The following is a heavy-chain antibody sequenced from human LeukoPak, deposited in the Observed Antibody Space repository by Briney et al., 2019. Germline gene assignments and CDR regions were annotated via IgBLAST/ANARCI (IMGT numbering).Heavy chain of an antibody. J-gene: IGHJ5*02. D-gene: IGHD3-3*01. V-gene: IGHV1-2*02. CDR1: GYIFSGYY. CDR2: INPKSGGT. CDR3: ARSTTIFGVLIPSGWFDP. Sequence: ASVKVSCKASGYIFSGYYMHWVRQAPGQGLEWMGWINPKSGGTNYAQQFRGRVTTTRDTSISTACMELSRLRSDDTAVYYCARSTTIFGVLIPSGWFDPWGQGTLVTVSS.